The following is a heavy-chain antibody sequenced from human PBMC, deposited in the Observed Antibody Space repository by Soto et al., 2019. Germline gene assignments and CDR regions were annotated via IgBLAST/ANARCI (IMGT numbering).Heavy chain of an antibody. Sequence: EVQLLESGGDLVQPGGSLRLSCAASGFTFSKFGMRWVRQTPGKGLEWVSTITETGGDTYYTDSVKGRFTISRDNSKNTLYLQMTSLRAEDTALYYCTKASPDRHHMDVWGQGTKVTGSS. J-gene: IGHJ6*02. CDR3: TKASPDRHHMDV. CDR1: GFTFSKFG. CDR2: ITETGGDT. V-gene: IGHV3-23*01.